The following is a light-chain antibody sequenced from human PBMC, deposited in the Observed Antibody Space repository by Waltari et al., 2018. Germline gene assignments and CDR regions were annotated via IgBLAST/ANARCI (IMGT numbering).Light chain of an antibody. J-gene: IGLJ3*02. CDR1: SPHLAPGHD. CDR2: GNN. CDR3: QSFDIRLSGGVV. Sequence: QSVLTQPPSMSGAPGQRVTISCPGSSPHLAPGHDVHWYQVFPGTAPKLLIYGNNNRPSGVPDRFSGSKSDTSASLAIGGLQAEDEADYYCQSFDIRLSGGVVFGGGTKVTVL. V-gene: IGLV1-40*01.